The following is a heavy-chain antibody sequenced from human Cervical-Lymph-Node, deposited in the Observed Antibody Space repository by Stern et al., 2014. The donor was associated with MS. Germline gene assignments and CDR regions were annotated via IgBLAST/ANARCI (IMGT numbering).Heavy chain of an antibody. CDR2: INAGDGNR. Sequence: QVQLVQSGAEVKKPGASVKVSCKASGYTFTNYVIHWVRQAPGQRLEWMGWINAGDGNRKYSQSFQGRVIITRDTSASTAYMELSSLRSGDTAVYFCARGPRTILSTVRGKLNKDYYFEYWGQGTLVTVSS. D-gene: IGHD3-10*01. V-gene: IGHV1-3*01. CDR1: GYTFTNYV. CDR3: ARGPRTILSTVRGKLNKDYYFEY. J-gene: IGHJ4*02.